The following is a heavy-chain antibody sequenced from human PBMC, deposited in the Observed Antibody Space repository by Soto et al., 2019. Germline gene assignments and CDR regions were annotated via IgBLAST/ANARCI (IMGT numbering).Heavy chain of an antibody. CDR3: ARRGGYDSGGAVPMYGMDV. Sequence: QVQLVQSGAEVKKPGSSVKVSCKASGGTFSSYAISWVRQAPGQGLEWMGGIIPIFGTANYEQKFQGRVTITADESTSTAYMGVSSLRSEDTAVYYCARRGGYDSGGAVPMYGMDVWGQGTTVTVSS. D-gene: IGHD4-17*01. J-gene: IGHJ6*02. CDR2: IIPIFGTA. CDR1: GGTFSSYA. V-gene: IGHV1-69*01.